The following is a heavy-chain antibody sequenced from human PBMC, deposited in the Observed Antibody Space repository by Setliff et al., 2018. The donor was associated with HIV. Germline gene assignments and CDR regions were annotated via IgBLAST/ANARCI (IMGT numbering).Heavy chain of an antibody. CDR3: ARGSAPNIVVAASLDI. V-gene: IGHV1-18*01. CDR1: DYNFITFG. D-gene: IGHD6-19*01. Sequence: ASVKVSCKASDYNFITFGINWVRQAPGQGLEWMGRISTYSGKTDYAEKFQGRLTMTMDTSTRTVFMELRSLTLDDTSVYYCARGSAPNIVVAASLDIWGQGTLGTSPQ. CDR2: ISTYSGKT. J-gene: IGHJ4*01.